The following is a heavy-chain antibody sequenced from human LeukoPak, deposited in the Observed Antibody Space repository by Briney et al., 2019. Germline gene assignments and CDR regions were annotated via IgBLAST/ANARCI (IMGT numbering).Heavy chain of an antibody. Sequence: GGALRLSCAASGFTFSNYEMNWLRQAPGKGVEWVSYISNSGTTKYYADSVKGRLTISRDKAKNSLYLQMNSLRAEDTAVYYCAAVIDYWGQGTLVTVSS. J-gene: IGHJ4*02. V-gene: IGHV3-48*03. CDR2: ISNSGTTK. CDR3: AAVIDY. CDR1: GFTFSNYE.